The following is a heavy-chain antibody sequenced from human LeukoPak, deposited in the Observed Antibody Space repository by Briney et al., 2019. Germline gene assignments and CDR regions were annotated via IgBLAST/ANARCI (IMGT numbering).Heavy chain of an antibody. CDR2: IILLLGIA. CDR1: VDTLNSYA. V-gene: IGHV1-69*10. CDR3: ATVPTTVTTSANFDY. J-gene: IGHJ4*02. Sequence: ASVKVSCKASVDTLNSYAISGVRQAPAQGLEWMGGIILLLGIANYPQKFQGRVTISADKSTSTAYMELSSLRSEDTAGYYCATVPTTVTTSANFDYWGQGTLVTVSS. D-gene: IGHD4-17*01.